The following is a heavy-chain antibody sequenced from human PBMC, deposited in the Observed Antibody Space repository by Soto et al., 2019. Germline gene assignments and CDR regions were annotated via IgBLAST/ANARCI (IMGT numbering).Heavy chain of an antibody. CDR2: ISSSSGCT. CDR3: AKYWVEQLVLYYFDY. J-gene: IGHJ4*02. D-gene: IGHD6-6*01. V-gene: IGHV3-11*03. CDR1: GFTFSDYY. Sequence: GESLKISCAASGFTFSDYYMSWIRQAPGKGLEYISYISSSSGCTNYADSVKGRFTISRDNAKNTLYLQMSSLRAEDTAVYYCAKYWVEQLVLYYFDYWGQGTLVTVSS.